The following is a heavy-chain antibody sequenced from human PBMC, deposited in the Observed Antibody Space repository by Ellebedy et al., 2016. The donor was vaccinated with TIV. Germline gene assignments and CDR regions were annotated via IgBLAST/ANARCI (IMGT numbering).Heavy chain of an antibody. V-gene: IGHV4-31*03. CDR1: GGSISSGGYY. J-gene: IGHJ3*02. D-gene: IGHD3-10*01. CDR3: ARGPKVPPEEAFDS. CDR2: IYYSGST. Sequence: SETLSLXXTVSGGSISSGGYYWSWIRQHPGKGLEWIGYIYYSGSTYYNPSLKSRVTISVDTSKNQFSLKLSSVTAADTAVYYCARGPKVPPEEAFDSWGQGTMVTVSS.